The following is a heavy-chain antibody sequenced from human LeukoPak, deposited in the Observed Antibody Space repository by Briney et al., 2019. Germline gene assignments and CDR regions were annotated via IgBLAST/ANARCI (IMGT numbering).Heavy chain of an antibody. V-gene: IGHV3-7*01. Sequence: PGDSLRLSCAASGFTFTKYWMTWVRQAPGKGLEWVGNIKQDGSDKNYMDSVKGRFTISRDNTKNSVYLQMSSLRAEDTAVYYCARDRAYYYDSSGYYYFDHWGQGTLVTVSS. J-gene: IGHJ4*02. CDR2: IKQDGSDK. D-gene: IGHD3-22*01. CDR3: ARDRAYYYDSSGYYYFDH. CDR1: GFTFTKYW.